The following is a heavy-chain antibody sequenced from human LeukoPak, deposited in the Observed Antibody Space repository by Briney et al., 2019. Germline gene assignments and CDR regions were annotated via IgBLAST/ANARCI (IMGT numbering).Heavy chain of an antibody. V-gene: IGHV1-2*02. D-gene: IGHD2-2*01. CDR2: INPNSGGT. CDR3: ARTLGSYCSSTSCYSGPLPFDP. Sequence: GASVKVSCKASGYTFTGYYMHWVRQAPGQGLEWMGWINPNSGGTNYAQKFQGRVTMTRDTSISTAHMELSRLRSDDTAVYYCARTLGSYCSSTSCYSGPLPFDPWGQGTLVTVSS. CDR1: GYTFTGYY. J-gene: IGHJ5*02.